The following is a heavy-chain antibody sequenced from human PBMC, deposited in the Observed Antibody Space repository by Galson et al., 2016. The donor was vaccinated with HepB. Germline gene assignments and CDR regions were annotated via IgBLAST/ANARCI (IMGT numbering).Heavy chain of an antibody. J-gene: IGHJ4*02. D-gene: IGHD2-2*01. CDR3: AKDDAYSASHSFFDS. CDR1: GFTFSNYG. Sequence: SLRLSCAASGFTFSNYGMNWVRQAPGKGLEWVSGIRGSGDRTYYADSVRGRFSISRDKSRNTLYLDMNGLRAEDTAVYYCAKDDAYSASHSFFDSWGQGILVTVSS. V-gene: IGHV3-23*01. CDR2: IRGSGDRT.